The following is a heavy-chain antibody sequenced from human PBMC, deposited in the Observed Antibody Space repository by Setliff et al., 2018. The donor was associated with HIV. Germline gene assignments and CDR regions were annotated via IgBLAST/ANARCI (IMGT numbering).Heavy chain of an antibody. CDR1: GYSISSGYY. V-gene: IGHV4-38-2*02. J-gene: IGHJ5*02. CDR3: AREERIAAAGA. Sequence: SETLSLTCTVSGYSISSGYYWGWSRQPPGKGLEWIGSIYHSGSTYYNPSLKSRVTISVDTSKNQFSLKLSSVTAADTAVYYCAREERIAAAGAWGQGTLGTV. CDR2: IYHSGST. D-gene: IGHD6-13*01.